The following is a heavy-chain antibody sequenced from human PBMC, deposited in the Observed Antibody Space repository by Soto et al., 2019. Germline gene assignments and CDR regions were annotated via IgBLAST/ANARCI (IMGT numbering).Heavy chain of an antibody. J-gene: IGHJ3*02. CDR2: INPISVGT. V-gene: IGHV1-2*04. Sequence: ASVKVSCKASGYTFTGYYMHWVRQAPGKGLECMGCINPISVGTNYAQKFQGCFTMTRDTSISTAYMELSRLRSVDTAVYYCAREKEDLDAFDIWGQGTMVTVSS. CDR3: AREKEDLDAFDI. CDR1: GYTFTGYY.